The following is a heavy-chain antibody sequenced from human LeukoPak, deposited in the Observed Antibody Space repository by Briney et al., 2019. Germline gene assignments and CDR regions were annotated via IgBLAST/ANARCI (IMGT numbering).Heavy chain of an antibody. J-gene: IGHJ4*02. V-gene: IGHV4-59*08. D-gene: IGHD6-19*01. CDR3: ASPLSGWYYYH. Sequence: SETLSLTCTVSGGSISSYYWSWIRQPPGKGLEWIGYIYYSGSTYYNPSLKSRVTISVDTSKNQFSLKLSSVTAADTAVYCCASPLSGWYYYHWGQGTLVTVSS. CDR2: IYYSGST. CDR1: GGSISSYY.